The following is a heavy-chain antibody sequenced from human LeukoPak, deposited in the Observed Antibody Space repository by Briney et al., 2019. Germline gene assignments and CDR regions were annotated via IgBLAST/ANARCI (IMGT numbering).Heavy chain of an antibody. D-gene: IGHD6-6*01. CDR3: ARQGQLGISFDY. Sequence: GGSLRLSCAASGFTFSSYGMHWVRQAPGKGLEWVSYISSSGSTIYYADSVKGRFTISRDNAKNSLYLQMNSLRAEDTAVYYCARQGQLGISFDYWGQGTLVTVSS. V-gene: IGHV3-48*04. CDR2: ISSSGSTI. CDR1: GFTFSSYG. J-gene: IGHJ4*02.